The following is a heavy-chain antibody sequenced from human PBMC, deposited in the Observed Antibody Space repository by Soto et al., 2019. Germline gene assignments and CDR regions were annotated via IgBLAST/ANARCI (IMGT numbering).Heavy chain of an antibody. Sequence: QVQLVESGGGVVQPRRSLRLSCAASGFTFSSYGMHWVRQAPGKGLEWVAVISYDGSNKYYADSVKGRFTISRDNSKNTLYLQMNSLRAEDTAVYYCAKDFSGWDYYFDYWGQGTLVTVSS. CDR3: AKDFSGWDYYFDY. CDR1: GFTFSSYG. V-gene: IGHV3-30*18. D-gene: IGHD6-19*01. CDR2: ISYDGSNK. J-gene: IGHJ4*02.